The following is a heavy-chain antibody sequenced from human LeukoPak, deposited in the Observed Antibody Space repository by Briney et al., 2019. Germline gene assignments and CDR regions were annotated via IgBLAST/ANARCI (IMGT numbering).Heavy chain of an antibody. J-gene: IGHJ5*02. CDR3: AKDWSPHNRVYDCLDA. CDR2: IGSGADL. Sequence: PGGSLRLSCVGSGFAFGVHAMSWVSQAPGKGPEWVATIGSGADLFYSESVKGRFTISRDDPRNTVWLQMNSLRAEDTALYYCAKDWSPHNRVYDCLDAWGQGTQVTVSS. CDR1: GFAFGVHA. V-gene: IGHV3-23*01. D-gene: IGHD3-16*01.